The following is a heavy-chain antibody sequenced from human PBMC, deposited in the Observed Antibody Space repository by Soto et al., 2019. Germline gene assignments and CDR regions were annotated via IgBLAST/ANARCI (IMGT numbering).Heavy chain of an antibody. Sequence: ASVKVSCKASGYTFTSYAMHWVRQAPGQRLEWMGWINAGNGNTKYSQKFQGRVTITRDTSASTAYMELSSLRSEDTAVYYCARDSGVVVPAALSSWFDPWGQGTLVTV. D-gene: IGHD2-2*01. V-gene: IGHV1-3*01. CDR2: INAGNGNT. J-gene: IGHJ5*02. CDR3: ARDSGVVVPAALSSWFDP. CDR1: GYTFTSYA.